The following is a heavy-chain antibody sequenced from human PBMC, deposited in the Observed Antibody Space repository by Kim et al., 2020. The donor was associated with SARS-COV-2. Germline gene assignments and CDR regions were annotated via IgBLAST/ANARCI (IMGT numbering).Heavy chain of an antibody. D-gene: IGHD6-13*01. V-gene: IGHV1-24*01. CDR3: ATGIAASGYYYYYGMDV. CDR1: GYTLTELS. CDR2: FDPEDGET. J-gene: IGHJ6*02. Sequence: ASVKVSCKVSGYTLTELSMHWVRQAPGKGLEWMGGFDPEDGETIYAQKFQGRVTMTEDTSTDTAYMELSSLRSEDTVVYYCATGIAASGYYYYYGMDVWGQGTTVTVSS.